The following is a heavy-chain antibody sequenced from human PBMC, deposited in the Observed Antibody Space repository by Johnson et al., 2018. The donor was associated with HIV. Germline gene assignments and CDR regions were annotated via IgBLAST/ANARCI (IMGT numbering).Heavy chain of an antibody. CDR3: AKSIAAAGTNAFDI. CDR2: IYSGDRT. V-gene: IGHV3-66*01. Sequence: EVQLVESGGGLVQPGGSLRLSCAASGFTFSSYWMHWVRQAPGKGLEWVSVIYSGDRTYSAVSVKGRFTISRDSSKNTLFLQMNSLRVEDTAVYYCAKSIAAAGTNAFDIGGQGTMVTVSS. J-gene: IGHJ3*02. CDR1: GFTFSSYW. D-gene: IGHD6-13*01.